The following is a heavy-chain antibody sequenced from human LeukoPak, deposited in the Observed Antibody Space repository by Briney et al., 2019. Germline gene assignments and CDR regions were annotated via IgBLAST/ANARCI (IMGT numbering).Heavy chain of an antibody. J-gene: IGHJ3*02. D-gene: IGHD2-2*01. CDR2: IYSGGST. CDR1: GFTVSSNY. CDR3: AXSFLXXCXXTSCGDAFDI. Sequence: PGGSLRLSCAASGFTVSSNYMSWVRQAPGKGLEWVSXIYSGGSTYYADSVKGRFTISRDNSKNTLYLQMNSLRAEDTAVYYCAXSFLXXCXXTSCGDAFDIWGQGTMVTVSS. V-gene: IGHV3-66*02.